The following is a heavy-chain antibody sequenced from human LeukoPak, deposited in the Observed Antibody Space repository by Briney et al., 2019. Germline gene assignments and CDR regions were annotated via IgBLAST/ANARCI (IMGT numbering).Heavy chain of an antibody. CDR2: IRSDGNNK. CDR3: AKDQAHNSGRSAALDY. D-gene: IGHD6-19*01. J-gene: IGHJ4*02. CDR1: GFTFSSYG. V-gene: IGHV3-30*02. Sequence: PGVSLRLSCAASGFTFSSYGMHWVRQAPGKGLEWVAFIRSDGNNKYSADSVKGRFTISRDNSKNTMYLQINSLRAEDTAVYYCAKDQAHNSGRSAALDYWGQGTLVTVSS.